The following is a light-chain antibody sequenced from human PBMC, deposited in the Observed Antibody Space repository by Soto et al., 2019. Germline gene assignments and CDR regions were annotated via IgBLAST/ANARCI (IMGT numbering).Light chain of an antibody. J-gene: IGLJ2*01. Sequence: QSVLTQSPSASASLGASVKLTCTLDNGHSSYAIAWHQQQPEKGPRYLMKLNSDGSHSKGDGIPDRFSGSSSGAERYLTISSLQSEDEADYYCQTWGSGIRVVFGGGTKLTVL. CDR1: NGHSSYA. CDR2: LNSDGSH. V-gene: IGLV4-69*01. CDR3: QTWGSGIRVV.